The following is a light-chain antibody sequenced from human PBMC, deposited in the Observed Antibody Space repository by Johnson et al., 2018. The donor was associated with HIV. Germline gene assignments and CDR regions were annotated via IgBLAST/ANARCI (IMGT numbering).Light chain of an antibody. J-gene: IGLJ1*01. CDR1: SSDVGNYNL. V-gene: IGLV2-23*02. CDR2: EFS. Sequence: QSVLTQPASVSGPPGQSITISCTGTSSDVGNYNLVSWYQQHPGKAPKLMIYEFSERPSGASTPVSGSQSGKPPSRATPWLQAEDETDYYCWSYAGNSLYVFGTGTKVTVV. CDR3: WSYAGNSLYV.